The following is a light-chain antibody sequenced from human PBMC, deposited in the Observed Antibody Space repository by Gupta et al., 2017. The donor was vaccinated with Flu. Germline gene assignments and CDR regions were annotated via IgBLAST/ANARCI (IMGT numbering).Light chain of an antibody. CDR1: SSDVGCYNY. Sequence: SALTQPRSVSGSPGPSVTRSRPVTSSDVGCYNYVCYYQQHAAKPHKLMIYDVTERPAGVPDRFSASKSDNTSSLTISGRQEEEEADYYCCSYASSNTLVFGGGTKVTVL. CDR2: DVT. CDR3: CSYASSNTLV. J-gene: IGLJ2*01. V-gene: IGLV2-11*01.